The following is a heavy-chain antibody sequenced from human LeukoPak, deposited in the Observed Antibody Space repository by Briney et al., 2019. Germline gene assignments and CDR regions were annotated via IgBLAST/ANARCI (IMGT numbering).Heavy chain of an antibody. CDR1: GVPISTYH. D-gene: IGHD3-3*01. CDR3: ARGVSGSDYYRAFDY. J-gene: IGHJ4*02. CDR2: LSSSGTT. Sequence: PSETLSLTCTVSGVPISTYHWSWLRQPAGKGLEWIGRLSSSGTTNYNTSLKSRVTMSVDTSMNLLSLNLTSVTAADTAVYYCARGVSGSDYYRAFDYWGQGTLVTVSS. V-gene: IGHV4-4*07.